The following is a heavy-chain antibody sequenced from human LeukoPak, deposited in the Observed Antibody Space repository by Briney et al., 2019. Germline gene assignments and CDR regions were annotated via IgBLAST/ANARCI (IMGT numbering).Heavy chain of an antibody. Sequence: SETLSLTCTVSGGSITSSSHYWGWIRQPPGMGLEWVGSIHYTGNTYYNSSLSSRITISVDTSSNQFSLRLNSVTAADTALYYCARHDPFQYWGQGALVTVSS. V-gene: IGHV4-39*01. J-gene: IGHJ4*02. CDR1: GGSITSSSHY. CDR2: IHYTGNT. CDR3: ARHDPFQY.